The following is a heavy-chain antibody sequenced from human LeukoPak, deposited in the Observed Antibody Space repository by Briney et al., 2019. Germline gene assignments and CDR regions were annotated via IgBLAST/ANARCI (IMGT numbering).Heavy chain of an antibody. Sequence: GESLKISCKGSGYSFTNYWIGWVRQMPGKGLEWMGIIYPGDSDTRYSPSFQGQVTISADKSITTAYLQWSSLKASDTAMYYWARRGYCATTTCYRLFDYWGQGTLVTVSS. V-gene: IGHV5-51*01. J-gene: IGHJ4*02. D-gene: IGHD2-2*01. CDR3: ARRGYCATTTCYRLFDY. CDR1: GYSFTNYW. CDR2: IYPGDSDT.